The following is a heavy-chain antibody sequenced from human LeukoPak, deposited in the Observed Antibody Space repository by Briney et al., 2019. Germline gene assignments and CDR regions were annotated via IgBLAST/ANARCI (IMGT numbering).Heavy chain of an antibody. J-gene: IGHJ4*02. Sequence: SETLSLTCTVSGDSISSYYWSWIRQPPGRGLEWIGYISYSGSTNYNPSLKSRVTISVDTSKNQFSLKLSSVTAADTAVYYCARLQQWLPADYWGQGTLVTVSS. V-gene: IGHV4-59*08. D-gene: IGHD6-19*01. CDR3: ARLQQWLPADY. CDR1: GDSISSYY. CDR2: ISYSGST.